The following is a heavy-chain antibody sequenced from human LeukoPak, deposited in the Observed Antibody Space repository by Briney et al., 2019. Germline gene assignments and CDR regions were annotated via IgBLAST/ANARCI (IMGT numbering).Heavy chain of an antibody. D-gene: IGHD6-19*01. CDR3: AREAPSGWRFDY. V-gene: IGHV1-18*01. CDR1: GYTFTSYG. Sequence: GASVKVSCKASGYTFTSYGISWVRQAPGQGLEWMGWISAYNGNTNYAQKFQGRVTITADKSTSTAYMELSSLRSEDTAVYYCAREAPSGWRFDYWGQGTLVTVSS. J-gene: IGHJ4*02. CDR2: ISAYNGNT.